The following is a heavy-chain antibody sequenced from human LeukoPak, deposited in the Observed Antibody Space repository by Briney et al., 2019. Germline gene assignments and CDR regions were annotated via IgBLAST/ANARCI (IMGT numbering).Heavy chain of an antibody. J-gene: IGHJ5*02. D-gene: IGHD5-18*01. CDR1: GYTLTGYY. CDR3: AREKAVDTAMENNWFDP. CDR2: INPNSSGT. V-gene: IGHV1-2*02. Sequence: GASVKVSCKASGYTLTGYYMHWVRQAPGQGLEWMGWINPNSSGTNYAQKFQGRVTMTRDTSISTAYMELSRLRSDDTAVYYCAREKAVDTAMENNWFDPWGQGTLVTVSS.